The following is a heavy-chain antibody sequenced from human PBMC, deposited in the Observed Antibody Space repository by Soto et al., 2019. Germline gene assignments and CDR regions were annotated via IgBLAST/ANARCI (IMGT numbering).Heavy chain of an antibody. J-gene: IGHJ4*02. Sequence: ASVKVSCKTSGCVFTGYYLHWVRQAPGQGLEWMGWINCRSGGTTYTQKFQGRVTLTMDTSTSTAYMELSSLISDDTALYYCMRGASARDSSGYPYYFDPWGQGTLVTVSS. V-gene: IGHV1-2*02. D-gene: IGHD3-22*01. CDR2: INCRSGGT. CDR3: MRGASARDSSGYPYYFDP. CDR1: GCVFTGYY.